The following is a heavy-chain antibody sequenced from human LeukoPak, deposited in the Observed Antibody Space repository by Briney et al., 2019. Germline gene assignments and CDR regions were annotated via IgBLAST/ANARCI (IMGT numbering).Heavy chain of an antibody. D-gene: IGHD3-3*01. V-gene: IGHV1-18*01. CDR1: GYTFTSYG. Sequence: GASVKVSCKASGYTFTSYGISWVRQAPGQGPEWMGWVSDFSVHKVNPHYVQKLQGRVTMTTDTSTSTAYMELRSLRSDDTAVYYCARGPHFDLSSGYTYYFDFWGQGTLVTVSS. CDR3: ARGPHFDLSSGYTYYFDF. J-gene: IGHJ4*02. CDR2: VSDFSVHKVNP.